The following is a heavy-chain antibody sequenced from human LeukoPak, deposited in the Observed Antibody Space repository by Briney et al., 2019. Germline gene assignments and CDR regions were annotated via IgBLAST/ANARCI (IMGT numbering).Heavy chain of an antibody. Sequence: ASVKVSCKASGYTFTDYFMHWVRQAPGQGLEWMGWMNPNSGDTKYAQKFQGRVTMTRDTSINTAYMELSRLRYDDTAVYYCARAGYVSGWYQYYWGQGTLVTVSS. D-gene: IGHD6-19*01. J-gene: IGHJ4*02. CDR1: GYTFTDYF. CDR2: MNPNSGDT. V-gene: IGHV1-2*02. CDR3: ARAGYVSGWYQYY.